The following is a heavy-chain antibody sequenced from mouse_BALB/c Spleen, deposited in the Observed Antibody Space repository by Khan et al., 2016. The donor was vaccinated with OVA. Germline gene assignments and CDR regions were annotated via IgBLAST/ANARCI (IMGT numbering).Heavy chain of an antibody. J-gene: IGHJ2*01. V-gene: IGHV5-6*01. CDR1: GFSFSSYS. CDR2: ISSGGSYT. D-gene: IGHD2-5*01. CDR3: AIHRGSYRSNHYFDY. Sequence: EVELVESGGDLVRPGASLKLSCAASGFSFSSYSMSWVRQTPEKRLEWVASISSGGSYTYFPDSVKGRFTFSRDTANNTPYLQMSSLKSEDTALYYCAIHRGSYRSNHYFDYWGQGTTLTVSS.